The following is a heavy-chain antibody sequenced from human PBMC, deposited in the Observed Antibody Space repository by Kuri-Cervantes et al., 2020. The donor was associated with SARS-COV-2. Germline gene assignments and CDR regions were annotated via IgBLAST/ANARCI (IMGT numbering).Heavy chain of an antibody. J-gene: IGHJ4*02. V-gene: IGHV3-30-3*01. CDR3: ARTLGEDIVVVPAATFDY. CDR1: GFTFSSYA. D-gene: IGHD2-2*01. CDR2: ISYDGSNK. Sequence: GGSLRLSCAASGFTFSSYAMRWVRQAPGKGLEWVAVISYDGSNKYYADSVKGRFTISRDNSKNTLYLQMSSLRAEDTAVYYCARTLGEDIVVVPAATFDYWGQGTLVTVSS.